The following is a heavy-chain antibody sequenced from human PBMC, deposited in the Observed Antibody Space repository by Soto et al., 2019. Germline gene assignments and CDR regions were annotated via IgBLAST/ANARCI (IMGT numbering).Heavy chain of an antibody. CDR3: ARVPLPNWRGGNCQPWWSDP. CDR1: GYTFNAFG. Sequence: GASVKVSCKASGYTFNAFGISWVRQAPGQGLEWLGWISGYNGYTTYAQKFQGRVAMTTDTSTSTAYVELRSLRSDDTAVFYCARVPLPNWRGGNCQPWWSDPGGQGTLVTASS. J-gene: IGHJ5*02. CDR2: ISGYNGYT. V-gene: IGHV1-18*01. D-gene: IGHD1-1*01.